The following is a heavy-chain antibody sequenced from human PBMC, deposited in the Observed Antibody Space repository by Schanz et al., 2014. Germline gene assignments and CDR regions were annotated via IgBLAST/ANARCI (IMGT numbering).Heavy chain of an antibody. CDR3: ARDRVSFVRGPLGVD. D-gene: IGHD3-10*01. Sequence: QVQLVQSGAEVKKPGVSVKVSCKASGYTFTSYDINWVRQATGQGLEWMGWMNSKTGNTGYAQRFQGRVTMTTDTSTGITSLELRNLKSDDTAVYYCARDRVSFVRGPLGVDWGQGTQVIVSS. CDR1: GYTFTSYD. CDR2: MNSKTGNT. V-gene: IGHV1-8*01. J-gene: IGHJ4*02.